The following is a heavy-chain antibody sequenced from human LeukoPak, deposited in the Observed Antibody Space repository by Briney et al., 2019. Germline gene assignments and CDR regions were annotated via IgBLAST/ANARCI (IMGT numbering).Heavy chain of an antibody. CDR3: ARGRGIAAAGTWYFDY. J-gene: IGHJ4*02. CDR1: VGSIRSYY. Sequence: SETLSLTCTVSVGSIRSYYWSWIRQPPGKGLEWIGYIYYSGSTNYNPSLKSRVTISVDTSKNQFSLELSSVTAADTAVYYCARGRGIAAAGTWYFDYWGQGTLVTVSS. V-gene: IGHV4-59*01. D-gene: IGHD6-13*01. CDR2: IYYSGST.